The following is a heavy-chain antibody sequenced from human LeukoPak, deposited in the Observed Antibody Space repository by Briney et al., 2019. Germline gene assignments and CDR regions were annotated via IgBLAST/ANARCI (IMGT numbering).Heavy chain of an antibody. D-gene: IGHD3-10*01. Sequence: SETLSLTCTVSGGSISSYYWSWIRQPPGKGLEWIGYIYYSGSTNYNPSLKSRVTISVGTSKNQFSLKMNSMTAANTAVYYCARSNGSGSYVFDYWGQGTLVTVSS. CDR3: ARSNGSGSYVFDY. J-gene: IGHJ4*02. CDR1: GGSISSYY. V-gene: IGHV4-59*01. CDR2: IYYSGST.